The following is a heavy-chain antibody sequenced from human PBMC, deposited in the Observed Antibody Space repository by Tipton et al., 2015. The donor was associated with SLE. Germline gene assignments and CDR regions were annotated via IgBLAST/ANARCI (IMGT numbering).Heavy chain of an antibody. V-gene: IGHV4-28*05. D-gene: IGHD2-8*02. CDR3: ATALKVLVVYAMSGFDY. J-gene: IGHJ4*02. Sequence: GLVKPSDTLSLTCAVSNYTIGGGLWWGWIRQAPGEGLQWIGHIHNSGRFYYNPSLKSRVTLSLDTSKSQFSLKLSSVTTVDTAVYYCATALKVLVVYAMSGFDYWGQGTLVTVSS. CDR1: NYTIGGGLW. CDR2: IHNSGRF.